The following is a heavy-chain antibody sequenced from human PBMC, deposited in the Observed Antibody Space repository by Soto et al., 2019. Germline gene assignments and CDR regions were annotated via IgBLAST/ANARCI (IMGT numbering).Heavy chain of an antibody. Sequence: GASVKFSCKAAGGTFSSYTISWVRQAPGQVLECMVRISPILGISNYXXKFQGRVXXTSDKSTSTAXMELSXLRSEDTAVYYCAATLTSGCFDPWRQGTLVTVSS. CDR3: AATLTSGCFDP. CDR1: GGTFSSYT. V-gene: IGHV1-69*02. CDR2: ISPILGIS. J-gene: IGHJ5*02. D-gene: IGHD3-10*01.